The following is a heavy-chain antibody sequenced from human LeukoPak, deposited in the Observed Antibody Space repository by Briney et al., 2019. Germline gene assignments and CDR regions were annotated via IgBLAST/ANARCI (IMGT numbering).Heavy chain of an antibody. CDR2: ISGCDGSK. CDR1: GCTFSSYA. Sequence: PGGSLRLSCAASGCTFSSYAMNWVRQAPGRGLERVSVISGCDGSKYYAHSVRGGLTISRDNSKNTLYLQMNRLRAEDTDVCYCAEDPLDTAMIRLAFDIWGQGTMVTVSS. D-gene: IGHD5-18*01. V-gene: IGHV3-23*01. J-gene: IGHJ3*02. CDR3: AEDPLDTAMIRLAFDI.